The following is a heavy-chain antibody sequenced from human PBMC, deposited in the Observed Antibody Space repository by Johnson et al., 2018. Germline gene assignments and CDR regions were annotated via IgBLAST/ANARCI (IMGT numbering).Heavy chain of an antibody. CDR2: IIVMFGTA. J-gene: IGHJ6*02. CDR3: ARRLRRDHGLDV. CDR1: GGTFNSNT. V-gene: IGHV1-69*01. Sequence: QVQLVESGAEVKKPGSSVRVSCKASGGTFNSNTINWVRQAPGQGLEWMGGIIVMFGTAIYAQKFQGRVTITADESTSTAYMEMSSLRSDDTALYYCARRLRRDHGLDVWGQGTEVTVSS.